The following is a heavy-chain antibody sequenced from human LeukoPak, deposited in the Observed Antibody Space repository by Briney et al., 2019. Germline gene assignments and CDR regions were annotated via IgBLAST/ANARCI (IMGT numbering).Heavy chain of an antibody. J-gene: IGHJ3*02. D-gene: IGHD2-2*01. CDR1: GDSITNGYY. CDR3: ARPGATATDGFDI. V-gene: IGHV4-38-2*01. Sequence: SETLSLTCVVSGDSITNGYYWGWIRQPPGKGLQWIGSIYYSGSTYHNPSLKSRVTISVDTSKNQLSLRLNSVTAADTAVYCCARPGATATDGFDIWGQGTLVTVSS. CDR2: IYYSGST.